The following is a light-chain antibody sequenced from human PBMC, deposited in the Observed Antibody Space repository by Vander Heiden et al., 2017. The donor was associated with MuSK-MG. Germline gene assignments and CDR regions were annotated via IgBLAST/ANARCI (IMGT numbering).Light chain of an antibody. CDR1: QDISNY. J-gene: IGKJ4*01. CDR3: QQYANHPLT. Sequence: DIQMTQSPSSLSASVGDRVTMTYQASQDISNYLNWYQQKSGIAPKLLIYDASNFETGVPSRFTGSGSGTAFTFTISSLHPEDIATSYCQQYANHPLTFGGGTKVEIK. CDR2: DAS. V-gene: IGKV1-33*01.